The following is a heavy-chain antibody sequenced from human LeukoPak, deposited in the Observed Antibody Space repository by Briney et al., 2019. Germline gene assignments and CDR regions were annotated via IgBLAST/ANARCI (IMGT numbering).Heavy chain of an antibody. CDR2: INTNTGNP. J-gene: IGHJ4*02. Sequence: ASVKVSCKASGYTFTSYAMNWVRQAPGQGLEWMGWINTNTGNPTYAQGFTGRFVFSLDTSVSTAYLQISSLKAEDTAVFYCARDSVTEGDPDFDYWGQGTLVTVSS. CDR3: ARDSVTEGDPDFDY. CDR1: GYTFTSYA. D-gene: IGHD2-21*02. V-gene: IGHV7-4-1*02.